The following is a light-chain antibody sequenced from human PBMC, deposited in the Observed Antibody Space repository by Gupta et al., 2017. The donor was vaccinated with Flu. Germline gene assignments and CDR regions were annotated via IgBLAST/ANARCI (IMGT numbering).Light chain of an antibody. CDR3: QQANNFPRT. V-gene: IGKV1-12*01. CDR1: QGISSW. CDR2: GAS. J-gene: IGKJ1*01. Sequence: DIQMTQFPSSVSASVGDRVTITCRASQGISSWLAWYQQKPGRAPELLIYGASTVQSRVPSRFSGSGSGTDFTLTISSRQPEDFATYFCQQANNFPRTFGQGTKVEIK.